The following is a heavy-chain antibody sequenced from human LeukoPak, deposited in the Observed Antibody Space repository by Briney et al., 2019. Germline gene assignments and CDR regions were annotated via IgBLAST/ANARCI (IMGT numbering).Heavy chain of an antibody. J-gene: IGHJ4*02. CDR2: INSDGSRT. Sequence: PGGPLRLSCAASGFTFSTYWMHWVRQTPGGGLGWVSGINSDGSRTPYADSVKGRFTISRDNAKNSLYLQMSSLRAEDTAVYYRARDRSSGWYDYWGQRTLVTVSS. D-gene: IGHD6-19*01. CDR3: ARDRSSGWYDY. V-gene: IGHV3-74*01. CDR1: GFTFSTYW.